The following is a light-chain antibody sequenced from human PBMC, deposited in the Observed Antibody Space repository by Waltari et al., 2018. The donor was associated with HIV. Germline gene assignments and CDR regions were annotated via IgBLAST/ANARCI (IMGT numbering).Light chain of an antibody. J-gene: IGLJ2*01. V-gene: IGLV1-40*01. CDR3: QSYDSSLTAVI. CDR1: TSNIETPYD. CDR2: GNN. Sequence: QSVLTQPPSVSGAPGQSVSISCTGTTSNIETPYDVHWYQQLPGAAPKLLVYGNNNRPSGVPARFSCSKSGTSASLAITGLQSEDEAFYYCQSYDSSLTAVIFGGGTKLTVL.